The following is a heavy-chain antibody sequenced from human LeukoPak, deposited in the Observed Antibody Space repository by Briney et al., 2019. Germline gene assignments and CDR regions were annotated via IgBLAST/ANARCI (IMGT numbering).Heavy chain of an antibody. CDR1: GGSFSGYY. D-gene: IGHD4-17*01. CDR3: AGLFDYGDSHYYYYYMDV. V-gene: IGHV4-34*01. Sequence: SETLSLSCAVYGGSFSGYYWSWIRQPPGKGLEWIGEINHSGSTNYNPSLKSRVTISVDTSKDQFSLKLSSVTAADTAVYYCAGLFDYGDSHYYYYYMDVWGKGTTVTVSS. J-gene: IGHJ6*03. CDR2: INHSGST.